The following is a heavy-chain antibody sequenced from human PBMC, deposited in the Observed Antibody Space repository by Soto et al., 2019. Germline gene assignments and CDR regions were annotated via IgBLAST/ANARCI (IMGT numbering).Heavy chain of an antibody. CDR1: GGSISSGGYY. CDR2: IYYSGST. V-gene: IGHV4-31*03. D-gene: IGHD2-2*02. CDR3: ATLYCSSTSCYRNWFDP. Sequence: TLSLTCTVSGGSISSGGYYWICIRQQPGKGLEWIGYIYYSGSTYYNPSLKSRVTISVDTSKNQFSLKLSSVTAADTAVYYCATLYCSSTSCYRNWFDPWGQGTLVTVSS. J-gene: IGHJ5*02.